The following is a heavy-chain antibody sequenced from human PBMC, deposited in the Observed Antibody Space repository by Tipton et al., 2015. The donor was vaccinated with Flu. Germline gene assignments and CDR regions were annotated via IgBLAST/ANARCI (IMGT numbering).Heavy chain of an antibody. J-gene: IGHJ5*02. Sequence: TLSLTCTVSGGPLSSFYWNWIRQPAGKGLEWVGRIYSSGSASYNPSLKSRVTISVDTSKNQISLKLSSVTAADTAVYYCARYPESNYHWFGPWGQGALVTVSS. CDR2: IYSSGSA. V-gene: IGHV4-4*07. CDR3: ARYPESNYHWFGP. CDR1: GGPLSSFY. D-gene: IGHD4-11*01.